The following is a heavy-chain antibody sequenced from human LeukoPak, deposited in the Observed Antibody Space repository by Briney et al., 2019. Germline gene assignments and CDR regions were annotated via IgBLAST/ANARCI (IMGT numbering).Heavy chain of an antibody. Sequence: GGSLTLSCAASGFTFSSYAMNWVRQAPGKGLEWVSAISGGGGTTYYADSVKGRFTISRDNSKNTLFLQMNSLTAEDTAVYYCAKDREGLSSGYDLEYFDYWGQGTLVTVSS. D-gene: IGHD5-12*01. J-gene: IGHJ4*02. CDR2: ISGGGGTT. V-gene: IGHV3-23*01. CDR3: AKDREGLSSGYDLEYFDY. CDR1: GFTFSSYA.